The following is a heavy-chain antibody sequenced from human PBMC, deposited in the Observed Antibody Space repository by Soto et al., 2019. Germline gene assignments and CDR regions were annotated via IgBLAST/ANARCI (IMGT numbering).Heavy chain of an antibody. V-gene: IGHV3-74*01. D-gene: IGHD5-12*01. CDR3: AREWATPGWVYYY. CDR1: GFTFSSLW. CDR2: INTDGSTI. J-gene: IGHJ4*02. Sequence: EVQLVESGGGLVQPGGSLRLSCAASGFTFSSLWMHWVRQVPGKGLVWVSRINTDGSTITYADSVKGRFTSSRDNAKNTLYLQMNSLRAEDTAVYYCAREWATPGWVYYYWGQGTLVTVSS.